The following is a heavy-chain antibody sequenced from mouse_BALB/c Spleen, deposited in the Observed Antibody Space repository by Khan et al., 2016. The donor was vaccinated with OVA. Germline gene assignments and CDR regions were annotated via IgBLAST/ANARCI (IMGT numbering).Heavy chain of an antibody. CDR2: ISSDSYTT. D-gene: IGHD1-1*02. V-gene: IGHV5-17*02. J-gene: IGHJ3*01. CDR3: ARGSWAWFAY. CDR1: GFTFSSFG. Sequence: EVELVESGGDLVQPGGSRKLSCAASGFTFSSFGMHWVRQAPEKGLEWVAYISSDSYTTYYADTVKGRFTISRDTPRKTLFLQMTSLGSEDTAMYYCARGSWAWFAYWGQGTLVTVSA.